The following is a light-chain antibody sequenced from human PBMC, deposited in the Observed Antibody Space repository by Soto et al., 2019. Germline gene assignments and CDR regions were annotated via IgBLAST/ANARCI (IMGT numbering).Light chain of an antibody. J-gene: IGKJ1*01. CDR1: QSISSW. Sequence: DIQMTQSPSTLCASVGDRVTITCRASQSISSWLAWYQQKPGKAPKLLIYKASSLESGVPSRFSGSGSGTEFTLTVSSLQPDDFATYHCQQYNTYPWTFGQGTKVDIK. CDR2: KAS. V-gene: IGKV1-5*03. CDR3: QQYNTYPWT.